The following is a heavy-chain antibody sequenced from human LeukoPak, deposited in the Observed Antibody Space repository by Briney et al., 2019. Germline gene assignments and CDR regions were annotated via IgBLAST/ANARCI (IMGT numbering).Heavy chain of an antibody. CDR3: ARLQIAADDYGMDV. Sequence: PSETLSLTCAVYGGSFSGYYWSWIRQPPGKGLEWIGEINHSGSTNYNPSLKSRVTISVDTSKNQFSLKLSSVTAADTAVYYCARLQIAADDYGMDVWGQGTTVTVSS. J-gene: IGHJ6*02. CDR2: INHSGST. V-gene: IGHV4-34*01. CDR1: GGSFSGYY. D-gene: IGHD6-13*01.